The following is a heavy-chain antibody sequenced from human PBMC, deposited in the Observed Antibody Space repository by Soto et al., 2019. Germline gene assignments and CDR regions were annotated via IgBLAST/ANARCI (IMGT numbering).Heavy chain of an antibody. CDR1: GFTVSSNY. CDR3: ATTAPVAGMGFDY. J-gene: IGHJ4*02. CDR2: IYSGGST. D-gene: IGHD6-19*01. Sequence: EVQLVESGGGLIQPGGSLRLSCAASGFTVSSNYISWVRQAPGKGLEWVSVIYSGGSTYYADSVKGRFTISRDSSKNTLYLQMNSLRVEATAVYYCATTAPVAGMGFDYWGQGTLVTVSS. V-gene: IGHV3-53*01.